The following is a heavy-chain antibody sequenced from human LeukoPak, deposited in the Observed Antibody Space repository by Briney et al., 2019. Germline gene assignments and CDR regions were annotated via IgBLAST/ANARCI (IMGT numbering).Heavy chain of an antibody. J-gene: IGHJ4*02. D-gene: IGHD5-18*01. CDR2: IIPILGIA. CDR3: ARRSYSYGSYFFDY. CDR1: GGTFSSYA. Sequence: ASVKVSCKASGGTFSSYAISWVRQAPGQGLEWMGRIIPILGIANHAQKFQGRVTITADKSTSTAYMELSSLRSEDTAVYYCARRSYSYGSYFFDYWGQGTLVTVSS. V-gene: IGHV1-69*04.